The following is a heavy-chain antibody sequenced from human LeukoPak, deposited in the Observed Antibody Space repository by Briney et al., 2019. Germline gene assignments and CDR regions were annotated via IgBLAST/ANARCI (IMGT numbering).Heavy chain of an antibody. Sequence: PGGSLRLSCAASGFTFKNYAMHWVRQAPGKGLEYVSAISYNGDSTYYADSVKGRFTISRDTSKNTVDLQMSSLRAEDTAVYYCVKRGRRKTEGSGWQYYFDEGGQGTLVTVPA. CDR3: VKRGRRKTEGSGWQYYFDE. D-gene: IGHD6-19*01. J-gene: IGHJ4*02. CDR1: GFTFKNYA. V-gene: IGHV3-64D*06. CDR2: ISYNGDST.